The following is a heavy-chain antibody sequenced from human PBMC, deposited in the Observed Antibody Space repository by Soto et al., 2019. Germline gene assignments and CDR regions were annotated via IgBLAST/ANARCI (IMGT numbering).Heavy chain of an antibody. Sequence: GGSLRLSCAASGFTFSSYGMHWVRQAPGKGLEWVAVISYDGSNKYYADSVKGRFTISRDNSKNTLYLQMNSLRAEDTAVYYCAKDPCGGGSCYTIGAVYWGQGTLVTVSS. CDR3: AKDPCGGGSCYTIGAVY. CDR2: ISYDGSNK. CDR1: GFTFSSYG. V-gene: IGHV3-30*18. J-gene: IGHJ4*02. D-gene: IGHD2-15*01.